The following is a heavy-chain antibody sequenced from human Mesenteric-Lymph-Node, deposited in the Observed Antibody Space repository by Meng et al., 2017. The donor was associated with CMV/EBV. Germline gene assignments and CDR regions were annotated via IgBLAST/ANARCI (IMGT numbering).Heavy chain of an antibody. V-gene: IGHV4-31*02. CDR1: SGGYF. Sequence: SGGYFWNWIRQHPGKGLEWIGHIYYSGDTYYNPSLKSRTTISVDTSKNQFSLNLSSVTAADTAVYFCARGIIVVVPAAADPYCYFNLWGRGTLVTVSS. CDR3: ARGIIVVVPAAADPYCYFNL. CDR2: IYYSGDT. D-gene: IGHD2-2*01. J-gene: IGHJ2*01.